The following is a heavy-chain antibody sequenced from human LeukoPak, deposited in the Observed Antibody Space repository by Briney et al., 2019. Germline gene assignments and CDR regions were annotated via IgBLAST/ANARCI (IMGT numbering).Heavy chain of an antibody. CDR3: AKEVVGLRYYMDV. CDR1: RGSISSHY. CDR2: IHISGRT. V-gene: IGHV4-59*11. J-gene: IGHJ6*03. D-gene: IGHD1-26*01. Sequence: SETLSLTCTVSRGSISSHYWSWIRQPPGKGLEWIGYIHISGRTNSNPALKSRVTISVDTSKNQLSLKLTSVTVADTAVSYCAKEVVGLRYYMDVWGKGTTVTVSS.